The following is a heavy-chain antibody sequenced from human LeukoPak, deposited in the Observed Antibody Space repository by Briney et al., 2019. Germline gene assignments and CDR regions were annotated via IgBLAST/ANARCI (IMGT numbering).Heavy chain of an antibody. CDR3: ARATYDSSRYPPDY. D-gene: IGHD3-22*01. CDR2: ISSSGSTI. V-gene: IGHV3-48*03. J-gene: IGHJ4*02. Sequence: QPGGSLRLSCAASGFTFSSYEMNWVRQAPGKGLEWVSYISSSGSTIYYADSVKGRFTISRDNAKNSLYLQMNSLRAEDTAVYYCARATYDSSRYPPDYWGQGTLVTVSS. CDR1: GFTFSSYE.